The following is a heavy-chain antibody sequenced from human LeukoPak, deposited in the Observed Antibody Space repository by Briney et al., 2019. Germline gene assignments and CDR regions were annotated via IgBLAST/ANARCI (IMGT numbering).Heavy chain of an antibody. D-gene: IGHD3-3*01. V-gene: IGHV3-48*03. CDR2: ISNSGTTI. CDR1: GFAFSSYE. CDR3: ARGSVVLSLCAHFDY. Sequence: GGSLRLSCAASGFAFSSYEMNWVRQAPGKGLEWVSYISNSGTTIYYGDSVKGRFTVSRDNAKTSLYLQMNSLRAEDTAIYYCARGSVVLSLCAHFDYWGQGTLVTVSS. J-gene: IGHJ4*02.